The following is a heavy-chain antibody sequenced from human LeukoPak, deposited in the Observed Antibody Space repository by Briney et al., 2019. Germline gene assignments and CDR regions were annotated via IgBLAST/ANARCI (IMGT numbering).Heavy chain of an antibody. CDR3: ARGFTVYYYYYGMDV. V-gene: IGHV4-34*01. J-gene: IGHJ6*02. CDR1: GGSISSYY. Sequence: SETLSLTCTVSGGSISSYYWSWIRQPPGKGLEWIGEINHSGSTNYNPSLKSRVTISVDTSKNQFSLKLSSVTAADTAVYYCARGFTVYYYYYGMDVWGQGTTVTVSS. CDR2: INHSGST.